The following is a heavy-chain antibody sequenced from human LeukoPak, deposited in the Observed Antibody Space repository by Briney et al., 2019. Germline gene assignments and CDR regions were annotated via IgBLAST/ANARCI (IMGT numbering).Heavy chain of an antibody. J-gene: IGHJ4*02. CDR1: GFTFSSYG. CDR2: ISYDGSNK. Sequence: GGSLRLSCAASGFTFSSYGMHWVRQAPGKGLERVAVISYDGSNKYYADSVKGRFTISRDNSKNTLYLQMNSLRAEDTAVYYCAKLEEFDYWGQGTLVTVSS. D-gene: IGHD3-3*01. CDR3: AKLEEFDY. V-gene: IGHV3-30*18.